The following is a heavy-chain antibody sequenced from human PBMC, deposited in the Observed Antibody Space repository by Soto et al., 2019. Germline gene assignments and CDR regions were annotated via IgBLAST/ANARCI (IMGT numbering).Heavy chain of an antibody. V-gene: IGHV3-33*01. J-gene: IGHJ4*02. D-gene: IGHD3-10*01. Sequence: QVQLVESGGGVVPPGRSLRLSCAASGLTFSSYGMHWVLQAPGNGLDWVALIWYDGSNKYYGDSLKGIFTISRGNTKNTLYLPMNSLRAEDAAVYYCASEHGSGSDCWGQGTLVTVSS. CDR1: GLTFSSYG. CDR3: ASEHGSGSDC. CDR2: IWYDGSNK.